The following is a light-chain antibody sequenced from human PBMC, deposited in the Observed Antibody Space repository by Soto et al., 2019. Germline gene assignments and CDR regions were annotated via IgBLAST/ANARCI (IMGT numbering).Light chain of an antibody. J-gene: IGKJ4*01. V-gene: IGKV3D-15*01. CDR3: QQYHNWPPLT. CDR1: QSININ. CDR2: GAS. Sequence: EIVMTQSPATLSVSPGERVTLSCRASQSININLAWYQQRPGQAPRVLIYGASSRASVIPDRFSGSGSGTDFTLTISRLEHDDFAFYYCQQYHNWPPLTFGGGTRVELK.